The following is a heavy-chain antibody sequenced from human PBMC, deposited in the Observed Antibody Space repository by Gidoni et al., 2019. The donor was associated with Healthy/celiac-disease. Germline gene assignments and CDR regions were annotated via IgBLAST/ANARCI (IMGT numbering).Heavy chain of an antibody. CDR1: GDSVSSHSAA. J-gene: IGHJ4*02. D-gene: IGHD3-22*01. V-gene: IGHV6-1*01. CDR3: AREGIDYYDSSGYLDY. Sequence: QVQLQQSGPGLVKPSQTLSLTCAISGDSVSSHSAAWNWIRQSPSRGLEWLGRTYYRSNWYNDYAVSVKSRITINPDTSKNQFSLQLNSVTPEDTAVYYCAREGIDYYDSSGYLDYWGQGTLVTVSS. CDR2: TYYRSNWYN.